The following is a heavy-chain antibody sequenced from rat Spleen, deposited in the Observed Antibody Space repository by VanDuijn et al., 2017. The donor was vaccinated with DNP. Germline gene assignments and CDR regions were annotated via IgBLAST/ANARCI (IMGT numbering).Heavy chain of an antibody. CDR3: ARTGSYYWYFDF. V-gene: IGHV5-25*01. CDR1: GFTFSNYD. Sequence: EVQLVESGGGLVQPGRSLKLSCAASGFTFSNYDMAWVRQAPTKGLEWVASISTSGGSTYYRDSVKGRFTVSRDNAKSTLYLQMDSPRSEDTATYYCARTGSYYWYFDFWGPGTMVTVSS. CDR2: ISTSGGST. J-gene: IGHJ1*01. D-gene: IGHD5-1*01.